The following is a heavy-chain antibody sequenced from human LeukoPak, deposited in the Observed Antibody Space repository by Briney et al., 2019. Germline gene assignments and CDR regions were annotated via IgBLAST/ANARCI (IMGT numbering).Heavy chain of an antibody. V-gene: IGHV1-69*05. CDR2: IIPIFGTA. D-gene: IGHD5-24*01. CDR1: GGTFSSYA. J-gene: IGHJ4*02. CDR3: ARDGEMATILDY. Sequence: EASVKVSCKASGGTFSSYAISWVRQAPGQGLEWMGRIIPIFGTANYGQKFQGRVTITTDESTSTAYMELSSLRSEGTAVYYCARDGEMATILDYWGQGTLVTVSS.